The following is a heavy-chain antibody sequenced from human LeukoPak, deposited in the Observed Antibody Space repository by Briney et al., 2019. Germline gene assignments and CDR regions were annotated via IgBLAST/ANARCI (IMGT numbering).Heavy chain of an antibody. CDR1: GFTFSRYA. CDR2: ISSDGIKT. Sequence: GGSLRLSCTASGFTFSRYAMHWVRQAPGKGMEYASVISSDGIKTYYSDFVKGRFTISRDNSKNMLYLQMGSLRAEDLAVYYCAKGADNSGYFQTDFWGQGTLVTVSS. V-gene: IGHV3-64*02. CDR3: AKGADNSGYFQTDF. J-gene: IGHJ4*02. D-gene: IGHD3-22*01.